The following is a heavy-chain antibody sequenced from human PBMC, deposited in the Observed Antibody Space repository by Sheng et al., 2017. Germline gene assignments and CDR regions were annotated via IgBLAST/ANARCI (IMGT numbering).Heavy chain of an antibody. V-gene: IGHV4-34*01. J-gene: IGHJ6*02. CDR2: INHSGST. D-gene: IGHD5-12*01. CDR3: ARGTWWLRFYYYGMDV. CDR1: GGSFSGYH. Sequence: QVQLQQWGAGLLKPSETLSLTCAVYGGSFSGYHWSWIRQPPREGGVEWIGEINHSGSTNYNPSLKSRVTISVDTSKNQFSLKLSSVTAADTAVYYCARGTWWLRFYYYGMDVWGQGTTVTVSS.